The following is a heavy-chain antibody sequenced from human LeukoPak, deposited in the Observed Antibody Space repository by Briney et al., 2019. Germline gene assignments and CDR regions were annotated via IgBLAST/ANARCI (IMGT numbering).Heavy chain of an antibody. CDR3: AAQRAVGFDY. J-gene: IGHJ4*02. CDR2: IRQDGGDK. D-gene: IGHD6-19*01. V-gene: IGHV3-7*01. Sequence: PGGSLRLSCAASGFTFSDYWMTWVRQAPGKGLEWVANIRQDGGDKHYVDSVKGRFTISRDNAKNSLYLQMNSLRAEDTAVYYCAAQRAVGFDYWGQGTLVTVSS. CDR1: GFTFSDYW.